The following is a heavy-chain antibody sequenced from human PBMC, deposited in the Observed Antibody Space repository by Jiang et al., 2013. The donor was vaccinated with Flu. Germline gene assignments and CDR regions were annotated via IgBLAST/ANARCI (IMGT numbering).Heavy chain of an antibody. J-gene: IGHJ3*02. D-gene: IGHD7-27*01. Sequence: GAEVKKPGASVKVSCKASGYTFTGYYMHWVRQAPGQGLEWMGWINPNSGGTNYAQKFQGWVTMTRDTSISTAYMELSRLRSDDTAVYYCARGLSGSLTGDPDDAFDIWGQGTMVTVSS. V-gene: IGHV1-2*04. CDR3: ARGLSGSLTGDPDDAFDI. CDR1: GYTFTGYY. CDR2: INPNSGGT.